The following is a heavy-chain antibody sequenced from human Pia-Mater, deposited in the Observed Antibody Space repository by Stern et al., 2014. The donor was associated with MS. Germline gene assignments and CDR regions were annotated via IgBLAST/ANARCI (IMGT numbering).Heavy chain of an antibody. Sequence: QVQLVESGAEVKKPGASVKVSCRASGYIFSDYGIPWVRQAPGQGLEWLGWISAYNGNTNYAQNFQGRVTMTTDTSTSTAYMELRSLRSDDTAVYYCARDDLGGAFDYWGQGTLVTVSS. CDR2: ISAYNGNT. V-gene: IGHV1-18*01. CDR1: GYIFSDYG. J-gene: IGHJ4*02. CDR3: ARDDLGGAFDY.